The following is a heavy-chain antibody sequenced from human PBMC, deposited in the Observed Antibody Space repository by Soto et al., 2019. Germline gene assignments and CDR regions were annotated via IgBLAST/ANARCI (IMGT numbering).Heavy chain of an antibody. CDR3: AREFRITMIWGQNIDGMGV. CDR1: GGSISSSSYY. Sequence: SETLSLTCTVSGGSISSSSYYWGWIRQPPGKGLEWIGSIYYSGSTYYNPSLKSRVTISVDTSKNQFSLKLSSVTAADTAVYYCAREFRITMIWGQNIDGMGVWGQGTTVTVSS. D-gene: IGHD3-22*01. J-gene: IGHJ6*02. CDR2: IYYSGST. V-gene: IGHV4-39*02.